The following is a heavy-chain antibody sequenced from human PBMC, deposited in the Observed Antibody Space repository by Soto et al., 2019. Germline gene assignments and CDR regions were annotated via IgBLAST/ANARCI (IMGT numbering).Heavy chain of an antibody. CDR3: AKDRNYYDSSGYDY. D-gene: IGHD3-22*01. Sequence: GGSLRLSCAASGFTFTAYGMNWVRQAPGKGLEWVSYISSSSRTIYYADSVKGRFTISRDNAKNTLYLQMNSLRAEDTAVYYCAKDRNYYDSSGYDYWGQGTLVTVSS. V-gene: IGHV3-48*01. CDR2: ISSSSRTI. CDR1: GFTFTAYG. J-gene: IGHJ4*02.